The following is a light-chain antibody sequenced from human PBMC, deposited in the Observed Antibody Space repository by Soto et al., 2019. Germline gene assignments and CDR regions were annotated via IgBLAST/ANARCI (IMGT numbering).Light chain of an antibody. V-gene: IGKV3-20*01. CDR1: QSVSSTY. CDR2: GAS. J-gene: IGKJ2*01. CDR3: QQHGSSPYT. Sequence: EIVLTQSPGTLSLSPGERDTLSCRASQSVSSTYLAWYQQKPGQAPRLLIYGASIRATGVPDRFSGSGSGTDFTLTISRLEPEDFAVYYCQQHGSSPYTFGQGTKLEIK.